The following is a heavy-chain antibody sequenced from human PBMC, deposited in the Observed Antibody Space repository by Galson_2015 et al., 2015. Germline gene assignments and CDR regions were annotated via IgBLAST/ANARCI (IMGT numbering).Heavy chain of an antibody. CDR1: GFTFSSYG. Sequence: SLRLSCAASGFTFSSYGMHWVRQAPGKGLEWVAVIWYDGSNKYYADSVKGRFTISRDNSKNTLYLQMNSLRAEDTAVYYCARDADYYDSSGYYYPYYGMDVWGQGTTVTVSS. CDR3: ARDADYYDSSGYYYPYYGMDV. V-gene: IGHV3-33*01. J-gene: IGHJ6*02. CDR2: IWYDGSNK. D-gene: IGHD3-22*01.